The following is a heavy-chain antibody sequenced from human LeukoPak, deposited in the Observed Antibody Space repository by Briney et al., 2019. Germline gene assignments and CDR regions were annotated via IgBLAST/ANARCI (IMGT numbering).Heavy chain of an antibody. J-gene: IGHJ4*02. V-gene: IGHV1-69*13. CDR2: IIPIFGTA. D-gene: IGHD2-15*01. CDR1: GGTFSSYA. CDR3: ARTSRGRIYCSGGSCYSGGFDY. Sequence: ASVKVSCKASGGTFSSYAISWVRQAPGQGLEWMGGIIPIFGTANYAQKFQGRVTITADESTSTAYMELSSLRSEDTAVYYCARTSRGRIYCSGGSCYSGGFDYWGQGTLVTVSS.